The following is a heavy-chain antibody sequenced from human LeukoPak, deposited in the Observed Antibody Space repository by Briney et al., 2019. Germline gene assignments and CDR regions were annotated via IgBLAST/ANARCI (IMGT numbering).Heavy chain of an antibody. CDR3: ARALRMSSSPFGY. Sequence: SVKVSCKASGGTFSSYAISWVRQAPGQGLEWMGGIIPIFGTASYAQKFQGRVTITTDESTSTAYMELSSLRSEDTAVYYCARALRMSSSPFGYWGQGTLVTVSS. CDR2: IIPIFGTA. J-gene: IGHJ4*02. CDR1: GGTFSSYA. D-gene: IGHD6-13*01. V-gene: IGHV1-69*05.